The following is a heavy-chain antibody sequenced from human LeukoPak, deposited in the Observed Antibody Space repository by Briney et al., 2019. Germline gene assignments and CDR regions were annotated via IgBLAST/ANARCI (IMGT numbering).Heavy chain of an antibody. CDR1: GFTFSSYA. CDR2: ISGSGGST. Sequence: GGSLRLSCAASGFTFSSYAMSWVRQAPGKGLEWVSAISGSGGSTYYADSVKGRFTISRDNSKNTLYLQMDSLRAEDTAVYYCARVPHTYFYYYYYGMDVWGQGTTVTVSS. D-gene: IGHD2-21*01. J-gene: IGHJ6*02. CDR3: ARVPHTYFYYYYYGMDV. V-gene: IGHV3-23*01.